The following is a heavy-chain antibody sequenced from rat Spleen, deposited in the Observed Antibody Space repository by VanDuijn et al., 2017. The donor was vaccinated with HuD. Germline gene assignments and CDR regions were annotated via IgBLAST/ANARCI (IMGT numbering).Heavy chain of an antibody. V-gene: IGHV5-31*01. CDR3: TRSYGGYSQHWFAY. CDR1: GFTFNYYW. CDR2: ITNAGGGT. D-gene: IGHD1-11*01. Sequence: EVQLMESGGGLVQPGRSLRLSCVASGFTFNYYWMTWIRQAPGGGLDWVASITNAGGGTHYPDSVKGRFTISRDIAKSTLYLQMNSLQTDDTASYFCTRSYGGYSQHWFAYWGQGTLVTVSS. J-gene: IGHJ3*01.